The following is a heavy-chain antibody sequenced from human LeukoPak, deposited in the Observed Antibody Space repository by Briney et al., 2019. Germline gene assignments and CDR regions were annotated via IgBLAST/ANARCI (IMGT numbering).Heavy chain of an antibody. CDR1: RYTFTSYG. Sequence: GASVKVSRKASRYTFTSYGISWVRQAPGQGREGMGWISAYNGKRDYAQKLHGRVTMTTDTSTSTAYMKLRSLRSDDTAVYYCARDINEPHGGDDWGSYYYYYAMDVWGQGATVSVSS. CDR3: ARDINEPHGGDDWGSYYYYYAMDV. CDR2: ISAYNGKR. J-gene: IGHJ6*02. D-gene: IGHD5-12*01. V-gene: IGHV1-18*01.